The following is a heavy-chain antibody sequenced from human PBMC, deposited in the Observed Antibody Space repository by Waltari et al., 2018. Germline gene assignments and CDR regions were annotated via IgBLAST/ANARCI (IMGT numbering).Heavy chain of an antibody. CDR1: GSTFTDSY. CDR2: IHPKTGGT. D-gene: IGHD6-13*01. CDR3: ARVGESGYSSRWYDA. Sequence: QVHLVQSGAEVQKPGASVKVSCKTSGSTFTDSYIHWVRQAPGQGLEWMGWIHPKTGGTKYAQRFQDRVVMTRDTSINTGYMEVNRLKSDDTALYFCARVGESGYSSRWYDAWGQGTLVTVSS. V-gene: IGHV1-2*02. J-gene: IGHJ4*02.